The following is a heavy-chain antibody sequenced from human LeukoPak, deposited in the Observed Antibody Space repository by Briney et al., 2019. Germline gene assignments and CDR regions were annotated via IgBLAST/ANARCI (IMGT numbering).Heavy chain of an antibody. CDR1: GFIVSSNY. CDR2: IYSGGST. D-gene: IGHD6-13*01. CDR3: ARVKGSSWPAFDY. Sequence: GGSLRLSCAASGFIVSSNYMSWVRQAPGKGLEWVSVIYSGGSTYCADSVKGRFTISRDNSKNTLYLQMNSLRAEDTAVYYCARVKGSSWPAFDYWGHGTLVTVSS. V-gene: IGHV3-53*01. J-gene: IGHJ4*01.